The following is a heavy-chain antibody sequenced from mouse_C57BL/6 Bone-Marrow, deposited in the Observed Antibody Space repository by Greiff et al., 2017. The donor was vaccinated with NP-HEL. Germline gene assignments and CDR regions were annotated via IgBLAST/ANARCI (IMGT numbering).Heavy chain of an antibody. CDR2: ISDGGSYT. D-gene: IGHD1-1*01. CDR1: GFTFSSYA. Sequence: DVQLVESGGGLVKPGGSLKLSCAASGFTFSSYAMSWVRQTPEKRLEWVATISDGGSYTYYPDNVKGRFTISRDNAKHNLYLQMSHLKSEDTAMYYCARDYYGSSPPWFAYWGQGTLVTVSA. V-gene: IGHV5-4*01. J-gene: IGHJ3*01. CDR3: ARDYYGSSPPWFAY.